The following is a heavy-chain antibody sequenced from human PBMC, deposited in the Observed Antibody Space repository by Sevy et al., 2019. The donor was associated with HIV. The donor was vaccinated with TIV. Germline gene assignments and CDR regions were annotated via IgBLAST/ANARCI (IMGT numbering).Heavy chain of an antibody. CDR1: GGSISGYY. CDR2: FYYSGRT. J-gene: IGHJ6*02. D-gene: IGHD2-15*01. Sequence: SETLSLTCTVSGGSISGYYWSWIRQPPGKGLEWIGYFYYSGRTNYNPSLKSRVTILVDMSKNQFSLKLSSVTAADTAVYYCATCSPDYYYGMDVWGQGTTVTVSS. V-gene: IGHV4-59*03. CDR3: ATCSPDYYYGMDV.